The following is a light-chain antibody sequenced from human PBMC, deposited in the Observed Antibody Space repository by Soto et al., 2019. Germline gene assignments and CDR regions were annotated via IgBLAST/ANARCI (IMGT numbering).Light chain of an antibody. CDR2: DAS. J-gene: IGKJ1*01. CDR3: QQYNNWSRT. CDR1: QNVNYN. V-gene: IGKV3-15*01. Sequence: VMTQSPATLSVSPGERATLSCRASQNVNYNLAWYQQKPGQAPSLLIHDASIRATAIPARFSGSGSGTKFTLTISSLQSEDFAVYYCQQYNNWSRTFGQGTKVDIK.